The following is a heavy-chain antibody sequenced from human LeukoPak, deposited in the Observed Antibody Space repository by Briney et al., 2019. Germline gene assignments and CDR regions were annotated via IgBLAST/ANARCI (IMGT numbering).Heavy chain of an antibody. J-gene: IGHJ4*02. D-gene: IGHD5-18*01. CDR3: ARMAVDPAMVTNFFDL. CDR2: IHPSGGST. CDR1: GYTFTDYY. Sequence: ASVKVSCKASGYTFTDYYMYWVRQAPGQGPECMGVIHPSGGSTTYAQKFQGRVTLTKDTATSTVYIELSSLRSDDTAVYYCARMAVDPAMVTNFFDLWGQGTLLTVSA. V-gene: IGHV1-46*01.